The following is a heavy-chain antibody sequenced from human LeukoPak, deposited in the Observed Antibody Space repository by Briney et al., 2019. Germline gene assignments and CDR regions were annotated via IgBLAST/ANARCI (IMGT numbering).Heavy chain of an antibody. J-gene: IGHJ4*02. CDR3: ASLARDY. D-gene: IGHD3-3*02. CDR1: GFIASNTY. CDR2: IHNDGSK. Sequence: PGGSLRLSCAASGFIASNTYMTWVRQAPGKGLEWVSVIHNDGSKYYSDAVKGRFTISRDNSKNMLFLRMNSLRVEDTAVYFCASLARDYWGQGTLVSVSS. V-gene: IGHV3-53*01.